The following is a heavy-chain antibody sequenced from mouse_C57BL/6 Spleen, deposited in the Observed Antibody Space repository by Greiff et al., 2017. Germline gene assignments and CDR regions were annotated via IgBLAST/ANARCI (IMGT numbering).Heavy chain of an antibody. D-gene: IGHD4-1*01. V-gene: IGHV1-61*01. CDR3: ARSENWDSFAY. J-gene: IGHJ3*01. CDR2: IYPSDSET. Sequence: QVQLQQPGAELVRPGSSVKLSCKASGYTFTSYWMDWVKQRPGQGLAWIGNIYPSDSETHYTQKFKDKATLTVDNSASTAYMQLSSLTSEDSAVYYSARSENWDSFAYWGQGTLVTVSA. CDR1: GYTFTSYW.